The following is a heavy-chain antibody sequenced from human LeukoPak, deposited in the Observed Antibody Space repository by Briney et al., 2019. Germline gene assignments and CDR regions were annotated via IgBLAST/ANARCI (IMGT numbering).Heavy chain of an antibody. CDR2: ISGSGGST. J-gene: IGHJ4*02. CDR1: GFTFSTYG. D-gene: IGHD4-23*01. V-gene: IGHV3-23*01. CDR3: AKDPGNLYYFDY. Sequence: GGSLRLSCAASGFTFSTYGMTWVRQAPGKGLEWVSAISGSGGSTYYADSVKGRFTISRGNSKNTLYLQMNSLRAEDTAVYYCAKDPGNLYYFDYWGQGTLVTVSS.